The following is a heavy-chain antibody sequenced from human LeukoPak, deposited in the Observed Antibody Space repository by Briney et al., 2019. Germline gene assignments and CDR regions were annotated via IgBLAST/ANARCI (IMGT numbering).Heavy chain of an antibody. D-gene: IGHD3-10*01. CDR2: IYTSGST. CDR3: ARVKSGRGVRGVIKGGGFDY. CDR1: GGSISSYY. J-gene: IGHJ4*02. Sequence: SETLSLTCTVSGGSISSYYWSWIRQPAGKGLEWIGRIYTSGSTNYNPSLKSRVTMSVDTSKNQFSLKLSSVTATDTAVYYCARVKSGRGVRGVIKGGGFDYWGQGTLVTVSS. V-gene: IGHV4-4*07.